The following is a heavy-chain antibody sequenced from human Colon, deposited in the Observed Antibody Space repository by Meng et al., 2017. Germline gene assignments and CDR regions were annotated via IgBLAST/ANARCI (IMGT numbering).Heavy chain of an antibody. CDR1: NGSINSADYY. CDR3: ARNPVIPDARTFDF. V-gene: IGHV4-30-4*01. D-gene: IGHD2-2*01. CDR2: IHSSGNT. J-gene: IGHJ4*02. Sequence: QGQLQESGPGLVKPSQTLSLTCTISNGSINSADYYWNWIRQPPGKGPEWLGYIHSSGNTYYTPSLKSRLAMSLDTSKNQFSLRLTSVTAADTAVYYCARNPVIPDARTFDFWGQGALVTVSS.